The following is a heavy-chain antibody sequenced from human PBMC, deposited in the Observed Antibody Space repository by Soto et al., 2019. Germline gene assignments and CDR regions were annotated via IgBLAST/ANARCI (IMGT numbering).Heavy chain of an antibody. CDR1: GGTFSSYA. CDR3: ARGRLRYFDWLLPNDY. J-gene: IGHJ4*02. D-gene: IGHD3-9*01. CDR2: IIPIFGTA. V-gene: IGHV1-69*01. Sequence: QVQLVQSGAEVKKPGSSVKVSCKASGGTFSSYAISWVRQAPGQGLEWMGGIIPIFGTANYAQKFQGRVTITADESTSTDYMELSSLRSEDRAVYYWARGRLRYFDWLLPNDYWGQGTLVTVSS.